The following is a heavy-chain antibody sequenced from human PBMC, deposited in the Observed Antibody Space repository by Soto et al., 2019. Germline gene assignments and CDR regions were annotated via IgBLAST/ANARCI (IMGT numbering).Heavy chain of an antibody. CDR3: ARASGWSTGDRNAAFDI. J-gene: IGHJ3*02. CDR1: SGSISSSNW. D-gene: IGHD2-15*01. Sequence: SETLSLTCAVSSGSISSSNWWSWVRQPPGKGLEWIGEIYHSGSTNYNPSLKSRVTISVDKSKNQFSLKLSSVTAADTAVYYCARASGWSTGDRNAAFDIWGQGTMVTVSS. V-gene: IGHV4-4*02. CDR2: IYHSGST.